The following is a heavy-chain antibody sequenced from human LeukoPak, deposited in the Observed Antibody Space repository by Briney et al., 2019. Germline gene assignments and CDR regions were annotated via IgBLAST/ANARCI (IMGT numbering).Heavy chain of an antibody. Sequence: GGSLRLSCAASGFTFSSYAMSWVRQAPGKGLEWVSGISGNGGSTYYAASVKGRFTISRDNSKNTLYLQMNSLRADDTAVYYCARRAGAYSHPYDYWGQGTLVTVSS. J-gene: IGHJ4*02. CDR2: ISGNGGST. D-gene: IGHD4/OR15-4a*01. CDR1: GFTFSSYA. V-gene: IGHV3-23*01. CDR3: ARRAGAYSHPYDY.